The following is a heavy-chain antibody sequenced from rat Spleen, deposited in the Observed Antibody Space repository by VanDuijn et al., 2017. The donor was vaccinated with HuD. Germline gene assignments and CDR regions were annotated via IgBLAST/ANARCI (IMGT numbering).Heavy chain of an antibody. D-gene: IGHD5-1*01. V-gene: IGHV5-20*01. Sequence: EVQLVESGGGLAQPGGSLKLSCAASGFTFSDYYMGWVRQAPTKGLEWVASISYDSGGTYYRDSVKGRFTVSRDNTKSSLYLQMDSLRSEDTATYYCTREDWAFDYWGQGVMVTVSS. CDR2: ISYDSGGT. CDR3: TREDWAFDY. J-gene: IGHJ2*01. CDR1: GFTFSDYY.